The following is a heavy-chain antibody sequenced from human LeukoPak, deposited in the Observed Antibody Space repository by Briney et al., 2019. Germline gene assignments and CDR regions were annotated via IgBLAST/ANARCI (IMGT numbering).Heavy chain of an antibody. CDR1: GITFSIYA. CDR3: ARDRDFWSGYPSY. Sequence: PGGSLRLSCAASGITFSIYAMSWVRQAPGKGLEWVSTVNDRGTFTYYADSVKGRFTISRDNSKNTLYLQMNSLRAEDTAVYYCARDRDFWSGYPSYWGQGTLVTVSS. CDR2: VNDRGTFT. J-gene: IGHJ4*02. D-gene: IGHD3-3*01. V-gene: IGHV3-23*01.